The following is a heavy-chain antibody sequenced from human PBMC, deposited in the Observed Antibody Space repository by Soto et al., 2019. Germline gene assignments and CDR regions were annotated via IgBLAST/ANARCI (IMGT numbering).Heavy chain of an antibody. CDR1: GFNFQNYA. CDR3: TIKDYDSGGSDS. Sequence: EVQLVESGGGLVLPGRSLTLSCVASGFNFQNYAMQWVRQVPGKGLEWVSGINWSTGTTGYADTVKGRFLLSRDNAGNSLYLDMNSLRVEDTAFYYCTIKDYDSGGSDSWGRGTLVTVSS. J-gene: IGHJ4*02. D-gene: IGHD3-16*01. CDR2: INWSTGTT. V-gene: IGHV3-9*01.